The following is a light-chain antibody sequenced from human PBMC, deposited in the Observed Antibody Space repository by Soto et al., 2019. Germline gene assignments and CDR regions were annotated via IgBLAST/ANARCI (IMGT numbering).Light chain of an antibody. V-gene: IGLV2-11*01. J-gene: IGLJ2*01. CDR3: CAYGGSYTYVV. CDR1: SSDVGGYNY. Sequence: QSALTQPRSVSGSPGQSVTISCTGTSSDVGGYNYVSWYQHHPGKAPKLMIYDFIKRPSGVPDRFSGSKSGSTASLTISGLQAEDEADYHCCAYGGSYTYVVFGGGTKVTVL. CDR2: DFI.